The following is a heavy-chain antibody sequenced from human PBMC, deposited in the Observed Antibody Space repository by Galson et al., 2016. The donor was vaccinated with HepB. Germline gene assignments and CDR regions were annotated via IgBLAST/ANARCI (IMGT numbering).Heavy chain of an antibody. CDR2: IDPTDSDT. CDR1: GYRFTTYW. J-gene: IGHJ6*03. D-gene: IGHD6-19*01. CDR3: VRSRGVRAGRSPNLNYYHYYMDV. Sequence: QSGAEVKKPGDSLRISCQGSGYRFTTYWINWVRQMPGKGLEWVGRIDPTDSDTKYRPSFQGHVTLATDKSISTVYLQWSSLKASDTAIYHCVRSRGVRAGRSPNLNYYHYYMDVWGKGTTVTVSS. V-gene: IGHV5-10-1*01.